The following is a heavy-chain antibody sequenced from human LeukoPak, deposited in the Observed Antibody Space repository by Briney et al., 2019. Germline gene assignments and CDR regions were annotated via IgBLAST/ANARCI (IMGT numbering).Heavy chain of an antibody. V-gene: IGHV4-34*01. Sequence: SETLSLTRAVYGGSFSGYYWSWIRQPPGKGLEWIGEINHSGSTNYNPSLKSRVTISVDTSKNQFSLKLSSVTAADTAVYYCARGSSQAGSGWFRYYYYYMDVWGKGTTVTVSS. CDR2: INHSGST. J-gene: IGHJ6*03. D-gene: IGHD6-19*01. CDR1: GGSFSGYY. CDR3: ARGSSQAGSGWFRYYYYYMDV.